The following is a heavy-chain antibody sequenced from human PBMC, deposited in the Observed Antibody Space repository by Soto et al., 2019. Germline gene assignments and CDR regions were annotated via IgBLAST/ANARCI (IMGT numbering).Heavy chain of an antibody. CDR3: ARGKLELRRLTDFDY. CDR2: ISAYNGNT. D-gene: IGHD1-7*01. Sequence: QVQLVQSGAEVKKPGASVKVSCKASGYTFTSYGISWVRQAPGQGLEWMGWISAYNGNTNYAQKLQGRVTMTTDTSXXTAYRELRSLRSDDTAVYYCARGKLELRRLTDFDYWGQGTLVTVSS. CDR1: GYTFTSYG. V-gene: IGHV1-18*01. J-gene: IGHJ4*02.